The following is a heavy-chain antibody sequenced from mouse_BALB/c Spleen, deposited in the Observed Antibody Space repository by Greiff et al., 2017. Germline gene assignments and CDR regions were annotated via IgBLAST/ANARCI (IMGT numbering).Heavy chain of an antibody. D-gene: IGHD2-3*01. CDR1: GFTFTDYY. J-gene: IGHJ3*01. V-gene: IGHV7-3*02. CDR3: ARGNGGYPGFAY. CDR2: IRNKANGYTT. Sequence: EVKLVESGGGLVQPGGSLRLSCATSGFTFTDYYMSWVRQPPGQALEWLGFIRNKANGYTTKYSASVKGRITISRDNSQSILYLQMNTLRAEDSAAYYCARGNGGYPGFAYWGQGTVVTVSA.